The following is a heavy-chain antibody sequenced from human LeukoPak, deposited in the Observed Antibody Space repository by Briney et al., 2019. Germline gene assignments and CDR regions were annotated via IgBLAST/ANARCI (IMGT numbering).Heavy chain of an antibody. D-gene: IGHD3-10*01. CDR3: TRGSQYYGSGSSDY. CDR2: IRSKAYGGTT. V-gene: IGHV3-49*03. J-gene: IGHJ4*02. CDR1: GFTFGDYA. Sequence: GGSLRLSCTASGFTFGDYAMSWFRQAPGKGLEWVGFIRSKAYGGTTEYAASVKGRFTISRDDTKSIAYLQMNSLKTEDTAVYYCTRGSQYYGSGSSDYWGQGTLVTVSS.